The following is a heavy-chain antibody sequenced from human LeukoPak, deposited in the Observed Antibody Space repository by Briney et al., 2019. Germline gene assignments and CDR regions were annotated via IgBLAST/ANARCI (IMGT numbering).Heavy chain of an antibody. CDR1: GYTFTSYA. J-gene: IGHJ5*02. CDR2: INTNTGNP. CDR3: ARDRRTMVRGVTNWFDP. D-gene: IGHD3-10*01. V-gene: IGHV7-4-1*02. Sequence: ASVKVSCKASGYTFTSYAMNWVRQAPGQGLEWMGWINTNTGNPTYAQGFTGRFVFSLDTSVSTAYLQISSLKAEDTAVYYCARDRRTMVRGVTNWFDPWGQGTLVTVSS.